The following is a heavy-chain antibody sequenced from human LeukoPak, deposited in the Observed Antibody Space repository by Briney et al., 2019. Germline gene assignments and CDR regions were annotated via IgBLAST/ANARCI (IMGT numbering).Heavy chain of an antibody. CDR1: GFTFSSYW. D-gene: IGHD3-3*01. Sequence: PGGSLSLFCAASGFTFSSYWMSWVRQAPGKGLEWVANIKQDGSEKYYVDSVKGRFTISRDNAKNSLYLQMNSLRAEDTAMYYCARDAPPYYDFWSGTPLFDYWGQGTLVTVSS. V-gene: IGHV3-7*01. CDR3: ARDAPPYYDFWSGTPLFDY. CDR2: IKQDGSEK. J-gene: IGHJ4*02.